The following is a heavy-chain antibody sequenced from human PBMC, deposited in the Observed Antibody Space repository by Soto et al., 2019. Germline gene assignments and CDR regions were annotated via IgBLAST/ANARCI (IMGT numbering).Heavy chain of an antibody. CDR3: ARSGTNYYDSSGYYP. CDR2: IVVGSGNT. D-gene: IGHD3-22*01. V-gene: IGHV1-58*01. Sequence: SVKVSCKASGFTFTSSAVQWVRQARGQGLEWIGLIVVGSGNTNYAQKFQERVTITRDTSTSTVYMELSSLRSEDTAVYYCARSGTNYYDSSGYYPWGQGTLVTVSS. J-gene: IGHJ4*02. CDR1: GFTFTSSA.